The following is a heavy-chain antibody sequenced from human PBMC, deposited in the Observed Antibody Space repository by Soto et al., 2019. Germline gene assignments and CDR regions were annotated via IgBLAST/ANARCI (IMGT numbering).Heavy chain of an antibody. J-gene: IGHJ4*02. CDR3: AWGYFDWFPDYFDD. D-gene: IGHD3-9*01. V-gene: IGHV1-3*01. CDR2: INAGNGNT. Sequence: QVQLVQSGAEVKKPGASVKVSCKASGYTFTSYAMHWVRQAPGQRLEWMGWINAGNGNTKYSQKFQGRVTITRDTSASTAYMELRRLRSEDTAVYYCAWGYFDWFPDYFDDGGQGTLVTVS. CDR1: GYTFTSYA.